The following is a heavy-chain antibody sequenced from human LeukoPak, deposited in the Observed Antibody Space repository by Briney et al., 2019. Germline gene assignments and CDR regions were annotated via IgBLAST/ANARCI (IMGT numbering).Heavy chain of an antibody. CDR1: GFTFSSYG. D-gene: IGHD3-22*01. CDR3: ARDRFTMIARVGLFDY. CDR2: ISSSSSTI. Sequence: PGGSLRLSCAASGFTFSSYGMHWVCQAPGKRVEWVSYISSSSSTIYYADSVKGRFTISRDNAKNSLYLQMNSLRDEDTAVYYCARDRFTMIARVGLFDYWGQGTLVTVSS. J-gene: IGHJ4*02. V-gene: IGHV3-48*02.